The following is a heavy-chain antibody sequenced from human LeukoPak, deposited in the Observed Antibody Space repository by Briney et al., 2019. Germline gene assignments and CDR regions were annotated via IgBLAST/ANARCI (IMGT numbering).Heavy chain of an antibody. J-gene: IGHJ4*02. D-gene: IGHD5-24*01. V-gene: IGHV1-46*01. CDR2: INPSDGTT. CDR1: GYSFTTYY. CDR3: ARVNGYNYGHDY. Sequence: ASVKVSCKASGYSFTTYYMYWVRQAPGQGLQRMGIINPSDGTTRYAQKFQGRVTMTRDTSTSTVYMELSSLRSEDTAVYYCARVNGYNYGHDYWGQGTLVTVSS.